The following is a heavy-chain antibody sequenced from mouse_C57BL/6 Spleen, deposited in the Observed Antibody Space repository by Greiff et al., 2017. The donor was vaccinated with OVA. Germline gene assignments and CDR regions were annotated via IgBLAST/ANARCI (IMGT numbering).Heavy chain of an antibody. CDR2: ISYDGSN. D-gene: IGHD1-1*01. V-gene: IGHV3-6*01. Sequence: DVKLQESGPGLVKPSQSLSLTCSVTGYSITSGYYWNWIRQFPGNKLEWMGYISYDGSNNYNPSLKNRISITRDTSKNQFFLKLNSVTTEDTATYYCARVYYYGSEYFDVWGTGTTVTVSS. J-gene: IGHJ1*03. CDR1: GYSITSGYY. CDR3: ARVYYYGSEYFDV.